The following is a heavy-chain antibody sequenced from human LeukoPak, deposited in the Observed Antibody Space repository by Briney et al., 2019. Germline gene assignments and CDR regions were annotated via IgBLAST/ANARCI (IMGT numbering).Heavy chain of an antibody. Sequence: SEALSLTCAVYGGSFSGYYWSCIRQPPGKGLEWIGEINHSGSTNYNPSLKSRVTISVDTSKNQFSLKLSSVTAADTAVYYCARGRDYVWGTYRSTLSNPDFDYWGHGTLVTVSS. J-gene: IGHJ4*01. CDR3: ARGRDYVWGTYRSTLSNPDFDY. CDR1: GGSFSGYY. CDR2: INHSGST. V-gene: IGHV4-34*01. D-gene: IGHD3-16*02.